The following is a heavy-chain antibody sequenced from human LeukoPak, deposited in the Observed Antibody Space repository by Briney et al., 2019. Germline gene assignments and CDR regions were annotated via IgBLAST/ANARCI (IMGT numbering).Heavy chain of an antibody. CDR2: IIPIFGTA. Sequence: ASAKVSCKASGGTFSSYAISWVRQAPGQGLEWMGGIIPIFGTANYARKFQGRVTITADESTSTAYMELSSLRSEDTAVYYCARDEGNDSSGYLPFDYWGQGTLVTVSS. CDR1: GGTFSSYA. CDR3: ARDEGNDSSGYLPFDY. V-gene: IGHV1-69*01. D-gene: IGHD3-22*01. J-gene: IGHJ4*02.